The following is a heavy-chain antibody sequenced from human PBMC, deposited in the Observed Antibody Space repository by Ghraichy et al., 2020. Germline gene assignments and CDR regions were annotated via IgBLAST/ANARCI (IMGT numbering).Heavy chain of an antibody. D-gene: IGHD3-10*01. V-gene: IGHV4-39*01. CDR1: TGSISSSSYY. CDR3: ARGTPPYYYGSGSYSLIYGMDV. Sequence: SETLSLTCTVSTGSISSSSYYWGWIRQPPGKGLEWIGSIHYSGNTYYNPSLKSRLTISIDTSKNQFSLKLSSVTAADTAVYYCARGTPPYYYGSGSYSLIYGMDVWGQGTTVTVSS. CDR2: IHYSGNT. J-gene: IGHJ6*02.